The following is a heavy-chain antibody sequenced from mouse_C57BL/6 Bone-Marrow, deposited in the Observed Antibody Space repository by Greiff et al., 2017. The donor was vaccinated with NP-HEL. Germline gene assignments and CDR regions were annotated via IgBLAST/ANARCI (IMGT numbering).Heavy chain of an antibody. D-gene: IGHD1-1*01. J-gene: IGHJ2*01. CDR3: ARDNYYGSSFHYFDY. V-gene: IGHV1-18*01. CDR2: INPNNGGT. CDR1: GYTFTDYN. Sequence: EVQLQQSGPELVKPGASVKIPCKASGYTFTDYNMDWVKQSHGKSLEWIGDINPNNGGTIYNQKFKGKATLTVDKSSSTAYMELRILTSEDTAVYYCARDNYYGSSFHYFDYWGQGTTLTVSS.